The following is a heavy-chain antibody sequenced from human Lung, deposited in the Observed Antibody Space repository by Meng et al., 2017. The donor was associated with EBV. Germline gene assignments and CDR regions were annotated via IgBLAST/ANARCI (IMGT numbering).Heavy chain of an antibody. CDR1: CGSIRFGDYY. CDR2: IYDSGSP. V-gene: IGHV4-30-4*08. CDR3: AREYSSSSGLPGP. D-gene: IGHD6-6*01. Sequence: QVHESSPGLVKHSQTLSLTCTVSCGSIRFGDYYWGWIRQPPGKGLEWIGYIYDSGSPSYNTSLMSRVTISVDTSRNQFSLKLTSVTAADTAVYYCAREYSSSSGLPGPWGQGTLVTVSS. J-gene: IGHJ5*02.